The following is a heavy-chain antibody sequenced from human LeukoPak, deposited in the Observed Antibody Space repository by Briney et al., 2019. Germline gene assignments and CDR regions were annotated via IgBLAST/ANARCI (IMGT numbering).Heavy chain of an antibody. CDR1: GFTFSSYA. D-gene: IGHD2-15*01. CDR3: ARQTGYCSDGNCYFEY. Sequence: GGSLRLSCAASGFTFSSYAMSWVRQAPGQGLEWVSAISTSGTITYYADSVKGRITISRDNSKNTLYLQVNSLRAEDTALYYCARQTGYCSDGNCYFEYWGEGTLVIVSS. J-gene: IGHJ4*02. V-gene: IGHV3-23*01. CDR2: ISTSGTIT.